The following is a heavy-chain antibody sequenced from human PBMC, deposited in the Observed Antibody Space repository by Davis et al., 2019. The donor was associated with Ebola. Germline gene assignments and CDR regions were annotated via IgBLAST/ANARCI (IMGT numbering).Heavy chain of an antibody. V-gene: IGHV1-69*13. J-gene: IGHJ6*04. CDR1: GYTFTGYY. CDR3: ARGRSLGYYYYGMDV. CDR2: IIPIFGTA. Sequence: AASVKVSCKASGYTFTGYYMHWVRQAPGQGLEWMGGIIPIFGTANYAQKFQGRVTITADESTSTAYMELSSLRSEDTAVYYCARGRSLGYYYYGMDVWGKGTTVTVSS. D-gene: IGHD1-26*01.